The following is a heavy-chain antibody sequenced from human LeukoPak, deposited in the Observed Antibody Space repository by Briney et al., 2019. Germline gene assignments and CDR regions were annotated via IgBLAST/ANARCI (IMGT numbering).Heavy chain of an antibody. Sequence: GGSLRLSCAASGFTFSSYGMHWVRQAPGKGLEWVAVIWYDGSNKYYADSVKGRFTISRDNSKNTLYLQMNSLRAEDTAVYYCARGNYYDSSGYFDYWGQGTPVTVSS. V-gene: IGHV3-33*01. CDR2: IWYDGSNK. J-gene: IGHJ4*02. CDR3: ARGNYYDSSGYFDY. CDR1: GFTFSSYG. D-gene: IGHD3-22*01.